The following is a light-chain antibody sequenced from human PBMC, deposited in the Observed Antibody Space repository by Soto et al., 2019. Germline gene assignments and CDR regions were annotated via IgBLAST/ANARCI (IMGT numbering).Light chain of an antibody. CDR2: EDS. V-gene: IGLV2-23*01. CDR1: SSDIGRYNL. J-gene: IGLJ1*01. Sequence: QSALTQPASVSGSPGQSITISCTGTSSDIGRYNLVSWYQQKPGIAPKLIIYEDSKRPSGISNRFSGTKSGDTASLTISGLQAEDEADYYCCSYAGLNTFYVFGNGTKLTVL. CDR3: CSYAGLNTFYV.